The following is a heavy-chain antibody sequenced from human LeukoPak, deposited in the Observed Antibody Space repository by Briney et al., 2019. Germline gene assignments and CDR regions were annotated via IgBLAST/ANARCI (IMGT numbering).Heavy chain of an antibody. Sequence: GGSLRLSCAASGFTFNNYAMNWVRQAPGKGLEWVSGISGSGDNTYYADSVKGRFTISRDNSKNTMYLQMNSLRAEDTAVYYCAKSATSGYGSYYHTDAWGKGTTVTVSS. D-gene: IGHD5-12*01. CDR3: AKSATSGYGSYYHTDA. CDR1: GFTFNNYA. V-gene: IGHV3-23*01. J-gene: IGHJ6*03. CDR2: ISGSGDNT.